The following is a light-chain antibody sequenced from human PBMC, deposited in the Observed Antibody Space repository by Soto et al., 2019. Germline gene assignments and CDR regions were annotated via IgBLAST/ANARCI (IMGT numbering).Light chain of an antibody. CDR1: SSVVGGYNY. CDR3: SSYTSSSTLV. Sequence: QSALTQPASVSGSPGQSITISCTGTSSVVGGYNYVSWYQQHPGKAPKLMIYEVSNRPSGVSNRFSGSKSGNTASLTISGLQAEDEADYYCSSYTSSSTLVFGGGTKLTVL. V-gene: IGLV2-14*01. CDR2: EVS. J-gene: IGLJ2*01.